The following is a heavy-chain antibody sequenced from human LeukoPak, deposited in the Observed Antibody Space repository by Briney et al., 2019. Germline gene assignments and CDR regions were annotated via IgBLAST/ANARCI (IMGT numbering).Heavy chain of an antibody. D-gene: IGHD1-14*01. V-gene: IGHV4-30-4*01. CDR3: ARDAGPVGVDV. CDR2: IYYSGST. J-gene: IGHJ6*02. CDR1: GGSISSGDYY. Sequence: PSETLSLTCTVSGGSISSGDYYWSWIRQPPGKGLEWIGYIYYSGSTYYNPSLKSRVTISVDTSKNQFSLKLSSVTAADTAVYYCARDAGPVGVDVWGQGTTVTVSS.